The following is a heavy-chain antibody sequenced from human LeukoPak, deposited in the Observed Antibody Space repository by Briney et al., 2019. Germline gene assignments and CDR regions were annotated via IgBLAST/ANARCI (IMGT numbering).Heavy chain of an antibody. Sequence: PGGSLRLSCAASGFTFSSYSMNWVRQAPGKGLEWVSSISSSSSYIYYADSVKGRFTISRDNAKNSLYLQMNSLRAEDTAVYYCARDLMIADAFDIWGQGTMVTVSS. CDR1: GFTFSSYS. V-gene: IGHV3-21*01. D-gene: IGHD3-22*01. CDR3: ARDLMIADAFDI. J-gene: IGHJ3*02. CDR2: ISSSSSYI.